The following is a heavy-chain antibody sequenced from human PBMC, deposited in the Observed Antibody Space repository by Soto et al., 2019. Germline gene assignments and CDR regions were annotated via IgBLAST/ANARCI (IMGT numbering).Heavy chain of an antibody. V-gene: IGHV1-69*06. CDR2: IIPIFGTA. CDR1: GGTFSSYA. D-gene: IGHD1-7*01. J-gene: IGHJ5*02. CDR3: ASSTNWNYLWNWFDH. Sequence: QVQLVQSGAEVKKPGSSVKVSCKASGGTFSSYAISWVRQAPRQGLEWMGGIIPIFGTANYAQKFQGRVTITADKSTSTAYMELSSLRSEVTALYYCASSTNWNYLWNWFDHWGQGTLVTVSS.